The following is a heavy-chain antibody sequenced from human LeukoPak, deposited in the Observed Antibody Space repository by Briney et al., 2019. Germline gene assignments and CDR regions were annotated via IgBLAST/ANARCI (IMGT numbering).Heavy chain of an antibody. V-gene: IGHV4-34*01. CDR1: GRSFSGYY. Sequence: SETLSLTCAVYGRSFSGYYWSWIRQPPGKGLEWIGEINHSGSTNYNPSLKSRVTISVDTSKNQFSLKLSSVTAADTAVYYCARGAVAGQYWGQGTLVTVSS. D-gene: IGHD6-19*01. CDR3: ARGAVAGQY. J-gene: IGHJ4*02. CDR2: INHSGST.